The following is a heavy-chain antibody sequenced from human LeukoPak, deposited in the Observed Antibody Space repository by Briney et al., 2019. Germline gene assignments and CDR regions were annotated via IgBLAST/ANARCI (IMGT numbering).Heavy chain of an antibody. CDR2: ISYDGSNK. D-gene: IGHD3-22*01. CDR1: GFTFSSYA. Sequence: PGRSLRLSCAASGFTFSSYAMHWVRQAPGKGLEWVAVISYDGSNKYYADSVKGRFTISRDNSKNTLYLQMNSLRAEDTAVYYCARDLIMGVVVVIRPMGYWGRGTLVTVSS. V-gene: IGHV3-30-3*01. J-gene: IGHJ4*02. CDR3: ARDLIMGVVVVIRPMGY.